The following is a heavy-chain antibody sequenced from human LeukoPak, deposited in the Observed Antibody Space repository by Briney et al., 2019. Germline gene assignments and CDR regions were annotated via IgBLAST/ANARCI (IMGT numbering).Heavy chain of an antibody. V-gene: IGHV1-3*01. J-gene: IGHJ4*02. CDR2: INAGNGNT. CDR3: ARDITMVRGVVITPRAFDY. Sequence: ASVKASCKASGYTFTSYAMHWVRQAPGQRLEWMGWINAGNGNTKYSQKFQGRVTITRDTSASTAYMELSSLRSEDTAVYYCARDITMVRGVVITPRAFDYWGQGTLVTVSS. CDR1: GYTFTSYA. D-gene: IGHD3-10*01.